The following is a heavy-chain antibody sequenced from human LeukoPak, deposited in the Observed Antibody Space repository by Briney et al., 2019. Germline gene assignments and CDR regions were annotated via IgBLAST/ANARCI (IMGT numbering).Heavy chain of an antibody. J-gene: IGHJ4*02. CDR1: GFTFSSYW. D-gene: IGHD2/OR15-2a*01. Sequence: GGSLRLSCTTSGFTFSSYWMSWVRQAPGKGLGWVANINEDGSEKYYVDSVKGRFTISRDNANSLFLQMGSLRVDDTAVYYCARGPMTVITLGGQGTLVSVSS. CDR2: INEDGSEK. CDR3: ARGPMTVITL. V-gene: IGHV3-7*01.